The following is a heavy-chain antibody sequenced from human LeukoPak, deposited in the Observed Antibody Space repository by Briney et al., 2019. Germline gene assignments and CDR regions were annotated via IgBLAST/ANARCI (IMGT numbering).Heavy chain of an antibody. J-gene: IGHJ4*02. Sequence: GRSLRLSCAASGFTVSSNYMSWVRQAPGKGLEWVSVIYSGGSTYYADSVKGRFTISRDNSKNTLYLQMNSLRAEDTAVYYCAREHYYGSSGYYFDYWGQGTLVTVSS. CDR2: IYSGGST. D-gene: IGHD3-22*01. CDR3: AREHYYGSSGYYFDY. CDR1: GFTVSSNY. V-gene: IGHV3-53*01.